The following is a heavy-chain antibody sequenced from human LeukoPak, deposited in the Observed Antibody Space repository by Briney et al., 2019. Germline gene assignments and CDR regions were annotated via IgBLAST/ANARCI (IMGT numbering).Heavy chain of an antibody. Sequence: PGGSLRLSCAASGFTFSNYWMKWVRQAPGKGLEWVSYISSSSSTIYYADSVKGRFTISRDNAKNSLYLQMNSLRDEDTAVYYCARLGGYYSVYYYGMDVWGQGTTVTVSS. CDR3: ARLGGYYSVYYYGMDV. V-gene: IGHV3-48*02. CDR1: GFTFSNYW. CDR2: ISSSSSTI. D-gene: IGHD1-26*01. J-gene: IGHJ6*02.